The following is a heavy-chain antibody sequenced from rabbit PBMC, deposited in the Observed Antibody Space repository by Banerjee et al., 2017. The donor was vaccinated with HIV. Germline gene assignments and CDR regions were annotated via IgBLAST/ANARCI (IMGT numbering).Heavy chain of an antibody. J-gene: IGHJ4*01. CDR1: GFSFTSYYY. CDR3: ARDSYTYGYPGYAYAL. CDR2: IYTGSSGST. D-gene: IGHD6-1*01. Sequence: QEQLEESGGDLVKPGASLTLTCTASGFSFTSYYYMCWVRQAPGKGLEWIGCIYTGSSGSTYYASWAKGRFTISKTSSTTVTLQMTSLTAADTATYFCARDSYTYGYPGYAYALWGPGTLVTVS. V-gene: IGHV1S45*01.